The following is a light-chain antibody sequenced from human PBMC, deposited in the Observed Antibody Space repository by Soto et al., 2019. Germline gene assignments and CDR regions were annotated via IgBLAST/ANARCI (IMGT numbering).Light chain of an antibody. CDR2: DAS. J-gene: IGKJ5*01. Sequence: DLQMTQSPSSLSASVGDRVTIACQANQDIGNYLNWYQQKPGKAPRLLIYDASNLEIGVPSRFSGSGSGTDFTFTISNLQPEDIATYYCQQYNDWPPTFGQGTRLEIK. V-gene: IGKV1-33*01. CDR1: QDIGNY. CDR3: QQYNDWPPT.